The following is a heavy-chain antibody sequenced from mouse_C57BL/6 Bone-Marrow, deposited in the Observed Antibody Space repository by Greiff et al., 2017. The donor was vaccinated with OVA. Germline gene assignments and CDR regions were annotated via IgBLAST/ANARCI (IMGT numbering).Heavy chain of an antibody. D-gene: IGHD1-1*01. CDR2: IRSKSNNYAT. Sequence: EVKLMESGGGLVQPKGSLKLSCAASGFSFNTYAMNWVRQAPGKGLEWVARIRSKSNNYATYYADSVKDRFTISRDDSESMLYLQMNNLKTEDTAMYYCVRNYYGSSSLYAMDYWGQGTSVTVSS. J-gene: IGHJ4*01. CDR1: GFSFNTYA. V-gene: IGHV10-1*01. CDR3: VRNYYGSSSLYAMDY.